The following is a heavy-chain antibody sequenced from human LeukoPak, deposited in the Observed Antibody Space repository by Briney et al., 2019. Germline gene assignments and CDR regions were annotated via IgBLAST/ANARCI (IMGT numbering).Heavy chain of an antibody. D-gene: IGHD5-18*01. J-gene: IGHJ4*02. V-gene: IGHV3-7*01. CDR3: ARDLAYSRLDY. CDR2: INPDGNKK. Sequence: GGSLRLSCAVSGLTFSSSWMDWVRQAPGKGLEWVASINPDGNKKYSADSVKGRFTISRDNAENSLYLQMNSLRVEGTAFYYCARDLAYSRLDYWGQGMLVTVSS. CDR1: GLTFSSSW.